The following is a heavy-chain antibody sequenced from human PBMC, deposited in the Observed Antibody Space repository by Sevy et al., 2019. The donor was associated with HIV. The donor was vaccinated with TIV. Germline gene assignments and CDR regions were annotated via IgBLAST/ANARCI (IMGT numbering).Heavy chain of an antibody. D-gene: IGHD3-22*01. CDR2: FDPEDGET. J-gene: IGHJ4*02. Sequence: ASVKVSCKVSGYTLTKLSMHWVQQAPGKGLEWMGSFDPEDGETLYAQKLQGRVIMTEDTSTDTAYMEVNSLRSEDTAVYYCATTKDYYENSGCPFDYWGQGTLVTVSS. V-gene: IGHV1-24*01. CDR3: ATTKDYYENSGCPFDY. CDR1: GYTLTKLS.